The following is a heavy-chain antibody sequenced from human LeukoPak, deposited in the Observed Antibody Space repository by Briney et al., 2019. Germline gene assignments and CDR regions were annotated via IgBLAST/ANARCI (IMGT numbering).Heavy chain of an antibody. D-gene: IGHD3-22*01. J-gene: IGHJ4*02. CDR1: GYDFTNYW. CDR2: IYPGDSDT. CDR3: ASSRGYYYGFDC. V-gene: IGHV5-51*01. Sequence: GESLKISCKGSGYDFTNYWIGWVRQMPGKGLEWMGIIYPGDSDTRYSPSFQGQVTISADKSITTAYLQWNTLKASDTAKYYCASSRGYYYGFDCWGQGTLVTVSS.